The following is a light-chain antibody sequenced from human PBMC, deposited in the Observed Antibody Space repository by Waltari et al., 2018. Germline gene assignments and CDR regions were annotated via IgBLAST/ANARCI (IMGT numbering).Light chain of an antibody. V-gene: IGKV3-11*01. J-gene: IGKJ1*01. Sequence: EVVLTQSPATLSLSPGDRATLSCRASQSISIYLAWYQHKPAQAPRLLIFDASNRATGIPARFSGSGSGTDFTLTIINLEPEDSAVYYCQQRSDWPPTWTFGQGTKVEMK. CDR2: DAS. CDR3: QQRSDWPPTWT. CDR1: QSISIY.